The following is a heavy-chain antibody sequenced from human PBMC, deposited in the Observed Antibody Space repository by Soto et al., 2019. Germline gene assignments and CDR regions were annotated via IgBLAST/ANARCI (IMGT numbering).Heavy chain of an antibody. D-gene: IGHD6-13*01. Sequence: GGSLRLSCAASGFTVSSNYMSWDRQAQGGGMEWVSVIYSGGSTYYADSVKGRFTISRDNSKNTLYLQMNSLRAEDTAVYYCARDGSSSWYGNYYYYYCMDVWGQGTTVTVSS. CDR1: GFTVSSNY. V-gene: IGHV3-53*01. J-gene: IGHJ6*02. CDR3: ARDGSSSWYGNYYYYYCMDV. CDR2: IYSGGST.